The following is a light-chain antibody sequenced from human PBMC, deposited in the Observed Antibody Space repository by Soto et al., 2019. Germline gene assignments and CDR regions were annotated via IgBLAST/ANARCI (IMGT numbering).Light chain of an antibody. V-gene: IGLV2-23*02. Sequence: QSALTQPASVSGSPGQSITISCTGTSSDVGSYNLVSWYQQHPGKAPKLMIYEVSERPSGVSNRFSGSKSGNTASLTISGLQAEDKADYYCCSYAGSSTPFVFGTGTKLTVL. CDR1: SSDVGSYNL. CDR2: EVS. CDR3: CSYAGSSTPFV. J-gene: IGLJ1*01.